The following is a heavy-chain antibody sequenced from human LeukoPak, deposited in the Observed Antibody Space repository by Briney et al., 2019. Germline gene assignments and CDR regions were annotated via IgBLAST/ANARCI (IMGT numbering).Heavy chain of an antibody. CDR3: AREVVGATHFDY. D-gene: IGHD1-26*01. J-gene: IGHJ4*02. Sequence: PSETLSLTCAVYGGSFSGYYWSWIRQPPGKGLEWIGEINHSGSTNYNPSLKSRVTISVDTSKNQFSLKLSSVTAADTAVYYCAREVVGATHFDYWGQGTLVTVSS. CDR1: GGSFSGYY. CDR2: INHSGST. V-gene: IGHV4-34*01.